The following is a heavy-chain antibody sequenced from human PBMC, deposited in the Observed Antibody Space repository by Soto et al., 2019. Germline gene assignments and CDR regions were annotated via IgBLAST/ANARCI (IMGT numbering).Heavy chain of an antibody. J-gene: IGHJ4*02. V-gene: IGHV3-30*04. CDR3: TKSSGGSSSVGMDY. D-gene: IGHD6-6*01. CDR2: ITRDGYNK. CDR1: GFIFKNHA. Sequence: QVQLVESGGGVVQPGRSLRLSCAVSGFIFKNHALNWVRQAPGKGLEWVASITRDGYNKYYADSVKGRFTISRDNSKNTLSLQMTALRIEDSSVYYCTKSSGGSSSVGMDYWGQGTLVTVSS.